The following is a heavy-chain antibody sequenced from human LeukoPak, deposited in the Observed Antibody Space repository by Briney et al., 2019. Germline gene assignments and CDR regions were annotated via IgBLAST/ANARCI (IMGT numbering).Heavy chain of an antibody. CDR2: INSDGSST. CDR1: GFTFSNYW. V-gene: IGHV3-74*01. CDR3: ARSTGWSQTPYYFDS. D-gene: IGHD6-19*01. Sequence: GGSLRLSCVASGFTFSNYWMHWGRQAPGKGLMWVSRINSDGSSTTYADSVKGRFTISRDNARNTLFLQMNSLRAEDTAVYYCARSTGWSQTPYYFDSWGRGTLLPVSS. J-gene: IGHJ4*02.